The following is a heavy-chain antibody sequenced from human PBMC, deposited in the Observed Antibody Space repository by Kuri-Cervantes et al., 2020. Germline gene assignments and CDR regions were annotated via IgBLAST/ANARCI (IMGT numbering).Heavy chain of an antibody. Sequence: GESLKISCKGSGYSFTSYWIGWVRQMPGKGLEWMGIIYPGDSDTRYSPSFQGQVTISADKSISTAYLQWSSLRAEDTAVYYCAKTGPFGNDYFDYWGQGTLVTVSS. CDR3: AKTGPFGNDYFDY. CDR1: GYSFTSYW. V-gene: IGHV5-51*01. D-gene: IGHD1-14*01. CDR2: IYPGDSDT. J-gene: IGHJ4*02.